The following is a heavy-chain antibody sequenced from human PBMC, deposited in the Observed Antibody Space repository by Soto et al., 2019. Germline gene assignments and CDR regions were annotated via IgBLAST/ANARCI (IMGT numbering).Heavy chain of an antibody. J-gene: IGHJ6*02. V-gene: IGHV4-30-4*01. CDR2: IYYSGST. CDR3: AREGTGDSSGYYYEGVMNYGMDV. CDR1: GGSISSGDYY. Sequence: KTSETLSLTCTVSGGSISSGDYYWSWIRQPPGKGLEWIGYIYYSGSTYYNPSLKSRVTISVDTSKNQFSLKLSSVTAADTAAYYCAREGTGDSSGYYYEGVMNYGMDVWGQGTTVTVSS. D-gene: IGHD3-22*01.